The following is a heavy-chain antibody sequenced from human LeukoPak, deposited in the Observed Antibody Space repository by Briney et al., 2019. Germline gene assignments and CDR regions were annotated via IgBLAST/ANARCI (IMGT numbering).Heavy chain of an antibody. V-gene: IGHV3-33*01. J-gene: IGHJ4*01. CDR3: ARDAQRGFDYSNSLRY. D-gene: IGHD4-11*01. CDR1: GFIFSHDG. Sequence: GGSLRLSCAASGFIFSHDGMHWVRQAPGKGLEWVAVIWSDGSNRFYAGSVKGRFTISRDNAQNTVFLQMNSLRAEDTAMYYCARDAQRGFDYSNSLRYWGHGTLVTVSS. CDR2: IWSDGSNR.